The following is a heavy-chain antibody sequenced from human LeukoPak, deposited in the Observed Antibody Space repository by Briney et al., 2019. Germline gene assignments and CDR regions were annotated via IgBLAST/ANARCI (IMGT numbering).Heavy chain of an antibody. CDR2: IVGSDETT. D-gene: IGHD3-9*01. V-gene: IGHV3-23*01. CDR3: AKPLTAYYDFDS. J-gene: IGHJ4*02. CDR1: GFTFSSYV. Sequence: GGSLRLSCATSGFTFSSYVMSWVRQTPGKRLEWVSAIVGSDETTHYADSVKGRFTISGDTSKSTLYLQMNGLRGEDTAIYSCAKPLTAYYDFDSWGQGTPVAVSS.